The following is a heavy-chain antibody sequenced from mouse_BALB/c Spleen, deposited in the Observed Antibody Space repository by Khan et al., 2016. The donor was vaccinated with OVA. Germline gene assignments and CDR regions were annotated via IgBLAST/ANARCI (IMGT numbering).Heavy chain of an antibody. Sequence: VQLKQSGAELVKPGASVKLSCTASGFNIKDTYIHWVKQRPEQGLEWIGRIDPANGNTKYDTQFQGKATITADTSSNTAYLQLSSLTSEDTAVYYCAYSKLLYGMDYWGQGTSVTVSS. V-gene: IGHV14-3*02. CDR1: GFNIKDTY. CDR2: IDPANGNT. CDR3: AYSKLLYGMDY. J-gene: IGHJ4*01.